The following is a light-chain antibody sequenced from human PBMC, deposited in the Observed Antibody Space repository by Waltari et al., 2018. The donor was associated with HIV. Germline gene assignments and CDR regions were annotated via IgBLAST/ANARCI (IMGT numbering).Light chain of an antibody. V-gene: IGLV2-14*03. CDR1: ASDLRAYNY. CDR3: CSYTTSGTWV. Sequence: QSALTQPASVSGSPGQSITVSCSGTASDLRAYNYVSWFQQHPDKAPQLLIFDFNKRPSGVSNRFSGSKSGSTASLTISGLQPDDEADYFCCSYTTSGTWVFGGGTRVTVL. J-gene: IGLJ3*02. CDR2: DFN.